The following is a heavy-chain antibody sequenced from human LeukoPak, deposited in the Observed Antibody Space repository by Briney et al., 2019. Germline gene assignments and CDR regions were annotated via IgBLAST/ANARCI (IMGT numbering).Heavy chain of an antibody. CDR1: GGTFSSYA. CDR2: IIPILGIA. J-gene: IGHJ4*02. V-gene: IGHV1-69*04. D-gene: IGHD6-19*01. Sequence: SVKVSCKASGGTFSSYAISWVRQAPGQGLEWMGRIIPILGIANYAQKFQGRVTITADKSTSTAYMELSSLRSEDTAVYYCARDAAVAGTAPLDYWGQGTLVTVSS. CDR3: ARDAAVAGTAPLDY.